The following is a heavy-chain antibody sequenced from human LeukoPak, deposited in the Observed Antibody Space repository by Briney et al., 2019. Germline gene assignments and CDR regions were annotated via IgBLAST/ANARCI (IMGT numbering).Heavy chain of an antibody. V-gene: IGHV4-39*01. Sequence: PSETLSLTCTASGGSISASSYYWGWIRQPPGKGLEWIGSIFYSGSTYYNPSLTSRVTISVDTSKNQFSLSLSSVTAADTAVYYCAKITWIQLWLPFDYWGQGTLVTVSS. CDR2: IFYSGST. CDR3: AKITWIQLWLPFDY. CDR1: GGSISASSYY. D-gene: IGHD5-18*01. J-gene: IGHJ4*02.